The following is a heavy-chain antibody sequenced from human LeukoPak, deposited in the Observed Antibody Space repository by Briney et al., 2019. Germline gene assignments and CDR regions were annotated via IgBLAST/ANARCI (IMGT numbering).Heavy chain of an antibody. CDR1: GYTFTGYY. CDR2: INFNSGGT. CDR3: SFGVLVLASFDD. V-gene: IGHV1-2*02. D-gene: IGHD3-3*01. Sequence: ASVKVSCRASGYTFTGYYMHWVRQAPGQGLEWMGWINFNSGGTKYAQKFQGRVTMTRATSTTTAHMELSRLRYDDTAVYYCSFGVLVLASFDDWGQGTLVRVSS. J-gene: IGHJ4*02.